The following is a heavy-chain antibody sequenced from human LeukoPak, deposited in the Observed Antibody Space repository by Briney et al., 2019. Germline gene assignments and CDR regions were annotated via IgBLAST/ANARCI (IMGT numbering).Heavy chain of an antibody. CDR1: GFTFSSYA. CDR3: AKVGYSGSWYRSGYFDY. D-gene: IGHD6-13*01. J-gene: IGHJ4*02. V-gene: IGHV3-23*01. Sequence: PGGSLRLSCAASGFTFSSYAMSWVRQAPGKGLEWVSAISGSGGSTYYADSVKGRFTISRDNSKNTLYLQMNSLRAEDTAVYYCAKVGYSGSWYRSGYFDYWGQGTLVTVSS. CDR2: ISGSGGST.